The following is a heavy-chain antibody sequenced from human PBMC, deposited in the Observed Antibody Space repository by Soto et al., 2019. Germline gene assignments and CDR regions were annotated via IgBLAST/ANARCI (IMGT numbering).Heavy chain of an antibody. J-gene: IGHJ4*02. V-gene: IGHV3-11*01. CDR1: GFPFSDYY. CDR3: ATEPNYFASRPSV. D-gene: IGHD3-22*01. Sequence: PGGSLRLSCAASGFPFSDYYMSLIRQSPGKGLEWVSYISSSGSTIYYADSVKGRFTISRENAKNSLYLQMNSLRAEDTAVYYCATEPNYFASRPSVWCQGPLVTVSS. CDR2: ISSSGSTI.